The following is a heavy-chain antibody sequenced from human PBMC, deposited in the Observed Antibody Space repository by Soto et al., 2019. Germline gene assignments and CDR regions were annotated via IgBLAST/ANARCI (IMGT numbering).Heavy chain of an antibody. Sequence: PGGSLRLSCAAYGFTFGSYWMHWVRQAPGKGLVWVSRINSDGSSTTYADSVRGRFTISRDNAKNTLYLQMNSLRAEDTAVYYCASSLLTPFDYWGQGTLVTVSS. CDR3: ASSLLTPFDY. CDR2: INSDGSST. J-gene: IGHJ4*02. CDR1: GFTFGSYW. V-gene: IGHV3-74*01.